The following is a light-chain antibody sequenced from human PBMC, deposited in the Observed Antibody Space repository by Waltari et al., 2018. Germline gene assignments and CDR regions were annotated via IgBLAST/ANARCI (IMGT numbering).Light chain of an antibody. Sequence: QSALTQPASVSGSPGQSITISCTGTSSDVGGYSFVPWYQQHPGKAPKLMIYDVSKRPSGISNRFSGSKSGNTASLTISGLQTEDEADYFCSTYTTGSSLLFGGGTRLTVL. J-gene: IGLJ3*02. CDR2: DVS. CDR1: SSDVGGYSF. V-gene: IGLV2-14*03. CDR3: STYTTGSSLL.